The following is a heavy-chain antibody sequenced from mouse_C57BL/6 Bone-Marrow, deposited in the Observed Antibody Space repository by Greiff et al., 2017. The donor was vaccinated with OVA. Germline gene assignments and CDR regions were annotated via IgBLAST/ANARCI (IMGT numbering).Heavy chain of an antibody. Sequence: EVMLVESGGDLVKPGGSLKLSCAASGFTFSSYGMSWVRQTPDKRLEWVATISSGSSYTYYPDSVKGRFTISRDNAKNTLYLQMSSLKSEATAMYYCARLGWYFDVWGTGTTVTVSS. CDR2: ISSGSSYT. J-gene: IGHJ1*03. V-gene: IGHV5-6*01. CDR1: GFTFSSYG. D-gene: IGHD4-1*01. CDR3: ARLGWYFDV.